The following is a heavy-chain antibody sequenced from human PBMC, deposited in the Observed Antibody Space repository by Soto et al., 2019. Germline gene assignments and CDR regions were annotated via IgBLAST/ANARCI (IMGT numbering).Heavy chain of an antibody. Sequence: EVQLLESGGGLVQPGGSLRLSCVASGFTFSSNAMSWVRQAPGKGLEWVSHITSGSGVGTYYADYVKGRFTVSRDNGKTTLYMQINSLRVEDTAVYYCVKGTWGAFDIWGHGTLVTVSS. D-gene: IGHD7-27*01. CDR3: VKGTWGAFDI. CDR1: GFTFSSNA. CDR2: ITSGSGVGT. V-gene: IGHV3-23*01. J-gene: IGHJ3*02.